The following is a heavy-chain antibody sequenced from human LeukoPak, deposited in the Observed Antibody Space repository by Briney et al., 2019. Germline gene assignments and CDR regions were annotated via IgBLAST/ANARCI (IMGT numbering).Heavy chain of an antibody. CDR3: ARGKYSSGWTDVGY. Sequence: SVKVSCKASGGTFSSYAISWVRHAPGQGLEWMGGIIPIFGTANYAQKFQGRVTITADKSTSTAYMELSSLRSEDTAVYYCARGKYSSGWTDVGYWGQGTLVTVSP. CDR2: IIPIFGTA. J-gene: IGHJ4*02. CDR1: GGTFSSYA. D-gene: IGHD6-19*01. V-gene: IGHV1-69*06.